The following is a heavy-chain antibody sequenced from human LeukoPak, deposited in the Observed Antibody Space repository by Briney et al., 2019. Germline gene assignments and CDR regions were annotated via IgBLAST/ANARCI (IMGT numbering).Heavy chain of an antibody. CDR1: GGTFSSYA. CDR3: ARNKFGEENYYDSSGSLDY. J-gene: IGHJ4*02. CDR2: IIPIFGTA. D-gene: IGHD3-22*01. Sequence: SVKVSCKASGGTFSSYAISWVRQAPGQGLEWMGRIIPIFGTANYAQKFQGRVTITTDESTSTAYMELSSLRSEDTAVYYCARNKFGEENYYDSSGSLDYWGQGTLVTVSS. V-gene: IGHV1-69*05.